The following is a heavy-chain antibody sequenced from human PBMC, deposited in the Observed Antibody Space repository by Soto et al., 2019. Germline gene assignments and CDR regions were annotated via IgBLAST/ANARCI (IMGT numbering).Heavy chain of an antibody. D-gene: IGHD6-19*01. Sequence: SQTLSLTCAISGDSVSSNSAAWNWIRQSPSRGLEWLGWTYYRSKWYNDYAVSVKSRITINPDTSKNQFSLQLNSVTPEDTAVYYCARGDLAVAGPAPYYGMDVWGQGTTVTVSS. V-gene: IGHV6-1*01. CDR3: ARGDLAVAGPAPYYGMDV. CDR2: TYYRSKWYN. CDR1: GDSVSSNSAA. J-gene: IGHJ6*02.